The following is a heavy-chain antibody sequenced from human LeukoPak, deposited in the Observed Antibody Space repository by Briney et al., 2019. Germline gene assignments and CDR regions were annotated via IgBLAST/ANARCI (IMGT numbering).Heavy chain of an antibody. D-gene: IGHD2-8*01. V-gene: IGHV4-34*01. J-gene: IGHJ4*02. CDR2: INHSGST. Sequence: SETLSLTCAVYGGSFSGYHWSWIRQPPGKGLEWIGEINHSGSTNYNPSLKSRVTISVDTSKNQFSLKLSSVTAADTAVYYCARRESGVRDYWGQGTLVTVSS. CDR1: GGSFSGYH. CDR3: ARRESGVRDY.